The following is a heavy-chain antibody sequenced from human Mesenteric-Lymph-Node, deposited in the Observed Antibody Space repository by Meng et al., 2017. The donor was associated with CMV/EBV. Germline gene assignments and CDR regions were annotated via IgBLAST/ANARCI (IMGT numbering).Heavy chain of an antibody. J-gene: IGHJ4*02. V-gene: IGHV3-21*04. CDR3: ARGGMSAADY. CDR1: GFSFSSYS. D-gene: IGHD6-13*01. Sequence: GESLKISCAASGFSFSSYSMNWARQAPGKGLEWVSSIGSSNSSSYRYYADSVKGRFTISRDNAKNSLYLQMNSLRAEDTAVYFCARGGMSAADYWGQGTLVTVSS. CDR2: IGSSNSSSYR.